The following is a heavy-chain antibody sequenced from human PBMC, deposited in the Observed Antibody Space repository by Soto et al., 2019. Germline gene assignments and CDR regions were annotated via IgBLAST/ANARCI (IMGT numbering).Heavy chain of an antibody. CDR3: AKDRRDNNYDDFDY. J-gene: IGHJ4*02. Sequence: EVQLLESGGDLVQPGGSLRLSCVASGFNFVNYAMSWVRQAPGKGLEWVSAISPSGRITFYADSVKGRFTISRDNSKNTLFLQMDSLRAEDTAIYYCAKDRRDNNYDDFDYWGQGTLVTVSS. CDR1: GFNFVNYA. V-gene: IGHV3-23*01. CDR2: ISPSGRIT. D-gene: IGHD4-4*01.